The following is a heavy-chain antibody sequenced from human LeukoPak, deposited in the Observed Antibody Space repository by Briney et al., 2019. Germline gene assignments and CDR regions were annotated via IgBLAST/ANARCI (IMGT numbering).Heavy chain of an antibody. D-gene: IGHD6-19*01. Sequence: ASVKVSCKASGGTFSSYAISWVRQAPGQGLEWMGGIIPIFGTASYAQKFQGRVTITADKSTSTAYMELSSLRSEDTAVYYCARVTVAGTLDYWGQGTLFTVSS. CDR1: GGTFSSYA. J-gene: IGHJ4*02. CDR2: IIPIFGTA. V-gene: IGHV1-69*06. CDR3: ARVTVAGTLDY.